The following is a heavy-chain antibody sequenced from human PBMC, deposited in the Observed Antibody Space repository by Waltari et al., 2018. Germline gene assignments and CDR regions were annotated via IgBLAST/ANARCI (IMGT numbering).Heavy chain of an antibody. V-gene: IGHV3-7*01. CDR2: ISYDGRQK. D-gene: IGHD2-2*01. J-gene: IGHJ4*02. Sequence: FGRYGMSLARQNPGKGREWGTNISYDGRQKYYVDSVKGRFTIAMDNAKISLYLQTNSQRVEYTAVYYCAKSRGFEHWGQGALITVSS. CDR1: FGRYG. CDR3: AKSRGFEH.